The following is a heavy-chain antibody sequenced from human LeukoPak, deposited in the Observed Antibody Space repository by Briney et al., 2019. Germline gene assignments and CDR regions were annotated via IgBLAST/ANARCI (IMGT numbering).Heavy chain of an antibody. V-gene: IGHV1-2*02. Sequence: ASVKVSCKGSGYTFTGYYMHWVGQAPGLGGEWMGWNNPNSGGTNYAQRFQGRVTMTRHTSISTAYMKLSRLRSDDTAVYYCATPTVGTSRLDGFDIWGQGTMVTVSP. CDR1: GYTFTGYY. CDR3: ATPTVGTSRLDGFDI. CDR2: NNPNSGGT. D-gene: IGHD4-23*01. J-gene: IGHJ3*02.